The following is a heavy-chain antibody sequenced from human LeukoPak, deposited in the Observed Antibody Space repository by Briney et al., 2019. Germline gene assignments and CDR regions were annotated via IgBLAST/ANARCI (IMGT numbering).Heavy chain of an antibody. CDR3: ARDMGSSSWPY. V-gene: IGHV4-38-2*02. J-gene: IGHJ4*02. CDR1: GYSISSGYY. D-gene: IGHD6-13*01. Sequence: PSETLSLTCTVSGYSISSGYYWGWIRQPPGKGLEWIGSIYHSGSTYYNPSLKSRVTISVDTSKNQFSLKLSSVTAADTAVYYCARDMGSSSWPYWGQGTLVTVSS. CDR2: IYHSGST.